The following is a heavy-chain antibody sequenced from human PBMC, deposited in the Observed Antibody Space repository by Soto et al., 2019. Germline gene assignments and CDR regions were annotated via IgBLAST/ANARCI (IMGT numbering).Heavy chain of an antibody. Sequence: GGSPRLSCAASGFTFSSYAMSWVRQAPGKGLEWVSAISGSGGSTYYADSVKGRFTISRDNSKNTLYLQMNSLIAEDTAVYYCAKYRWLDSFFDYWGQGTLVTVSS. V-gene: IGHV3-23*01. J-gene: IGHJ4*02. D-gene: IGHD2-21*01. CDR1: GFTFSSYA. CDR3: AKYRWLDSFFDY. CDR2: ISGSGGST.